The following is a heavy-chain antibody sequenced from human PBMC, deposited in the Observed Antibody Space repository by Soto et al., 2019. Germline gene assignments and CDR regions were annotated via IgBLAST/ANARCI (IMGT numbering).Heavy chain of an antibody. CDR1: GFTFSNYG. Sequence: PGGSLRLSCVASGFTFSNYGMHWVRQAPGKGLEWVAVISYDGSYKYYPDSVRGRFTISRDNSKNTLYLEMNSLRVEDTAVYYCARDWGGLGYWGQGTLVTVSS. J-gene: IGHJ4*02. CDR2: ISYDGSYK. CDR3: ARDWGGLGY. V-gene: IGHV3-30*03. D-gene: IGHD3-10*01.